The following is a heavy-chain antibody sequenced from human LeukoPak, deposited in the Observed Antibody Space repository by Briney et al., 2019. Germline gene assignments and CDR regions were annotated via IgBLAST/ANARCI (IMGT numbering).Heavy chain of an antibody. V-gene: IGHV3-53*01. J-gene: IGHJ4*02. CDR2: IYSGGST. CDR1: GFTVSSNY. CDR3: ASEKRGSYYFDY. Sequence: GGSLRLSCAASGFTVSSNYMSWVRQAPGKGLEWVSVIYSGGSTYYADSVKGRFTISRNNSKNTLYLQMNSLRAEDTAVYYCASEKRGSYYFDYWGQGTLVTVSS. D-gene: IGHD6-6*01.